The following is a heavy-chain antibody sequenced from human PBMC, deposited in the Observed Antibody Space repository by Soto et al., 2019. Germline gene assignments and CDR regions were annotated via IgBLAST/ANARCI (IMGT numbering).Heavy chain of an antibody. V-gene: IGHV4-61*01. CDR1: GTSVTSYSYY. D-gene: IGHD3-16*01. CDR3: TRARISMIAYY. CDR2: VFESENT. J-gene: IGHJ4*02. Sequence: KTSESLSLTCAVSGTSVTSYSYYWNWIRQPPGKGLEWIVYVFESENTKDNPSLKGRASISVDTTKIQFSLTRTSVTAAYTAVYYCTRARISMIAYYWGPGTLVTVSS.